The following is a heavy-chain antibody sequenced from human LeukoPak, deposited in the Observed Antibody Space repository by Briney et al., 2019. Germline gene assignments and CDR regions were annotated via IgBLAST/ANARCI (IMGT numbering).Heavy chain of an antibody. CDR3: AARGLELSFDY. V-gene: IGHV1-2*02. CDR1: VYTFTGYY. J-gene: IGHJ4*02. D-gene: IGHD1-26*01. Sequence: AAVKVSCKASVYTFTGYYMHWVRPAPGQGLEWMGWINPNSGGTNYAQKFQGRVTMTRDTSISTAYMELSRLRSDDTAVYYCAARGLELSFDYWGQGTLVTVSS. CDR2: INPNSGGT.